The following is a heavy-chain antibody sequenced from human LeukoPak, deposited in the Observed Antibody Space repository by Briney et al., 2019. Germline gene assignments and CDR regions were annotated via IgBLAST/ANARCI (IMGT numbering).Heavy chain of an antibody. D-gene: IGHD1-14*01. CDR1: GGSISGYY. Sequence: SETLSLTCTVSGGSISGYYWSWIRQPPGKGLEWIGDIYFGGTTNYKTSLKSRVTISLHTSTNQFPLNLTSVTAADTAEYFCARRTAKWNHRSPEFDPWGQGTLVIVSS. V-gene: IGHV4-59*08. J-gene: IGHJ5*01. CDR2: IYFGGTT. CDR3: ARRTAKWNHRSPEFDP.